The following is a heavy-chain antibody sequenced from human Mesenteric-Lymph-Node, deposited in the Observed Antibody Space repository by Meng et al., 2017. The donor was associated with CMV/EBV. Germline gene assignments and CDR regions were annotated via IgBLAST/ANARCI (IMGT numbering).Heavy chain of an antibody. V-gene: IGHV4-61*01. CDR3: ARLLEALDY. Sequence: LTCTVSGGSVSSGSYYWSWIRQPPGKGLGWIGYIYYSGSTNYNPSLKSRVNISRDTSKNQFSLKLSSVTAADTAVYYCARLLEALDYWGQGALVTVSS. CDR2: IYYSGST. CDR1: GGSVSSGSYY. J-gene: IGHJ4*02. D-gene: IGHD3-16*02.